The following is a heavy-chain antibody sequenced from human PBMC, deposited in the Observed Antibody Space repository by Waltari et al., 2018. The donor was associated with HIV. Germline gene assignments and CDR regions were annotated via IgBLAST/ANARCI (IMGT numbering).Heavy chain of an antibody. V-gene: IGHV3-74*01. CDR2: SNPDGNTI. CDR1: GFSVSRYW. CDR3: VKDMFGEYDY. J-gene: IGHJ4*02. Sequence: EVQLVQSGGGLVQPGGSRRLSCAASGFSVSRYWMHWVRQIPGQGLVWVSRSNPDGNTINYADSVMGRFTISRDYAKNTLYLQMNSLRDEDTAMYYCVKDMFGEYDYWGQGTPVTVSS. D-gene: IGHD3-10*02.